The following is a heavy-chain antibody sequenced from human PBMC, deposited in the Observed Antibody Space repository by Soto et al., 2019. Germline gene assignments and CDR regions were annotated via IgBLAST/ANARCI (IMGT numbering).Heavy chain of an antibody. Sequence: QVQLVQSGAEEKKPGASVKVSCKASGYTFTGYAMHWVRQAPGQRLEWMGWINAGNGNTKYSQKFQGRVTITRDTSASTGYMELSSLRSEETAVYYCAGAVAVPADFDYWGQGTLVTVSS. V-gene: IGHV1-3*05. CDR3: AGAVAVPADFDY. D-gene: IGHD6-19*01. J-gene: IGHJ4*02. CDR1: GYTFTGYA. CDR2: INAGNGNT.